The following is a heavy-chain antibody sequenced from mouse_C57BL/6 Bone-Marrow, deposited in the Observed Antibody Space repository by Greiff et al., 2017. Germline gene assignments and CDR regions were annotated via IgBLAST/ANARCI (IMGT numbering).Heavy chain of an antibody. CDR2: IRNKANGYTT. V-gene: IGHV7-3*01. CDR3: ARYSFSFDY. J-gene: IGHJ2*01. Sequence: EVQLVESGGGLVQPGGSLSLSCAASGFTFTDYYMSWVRQPPGKALEWLGFIRNKANGYTTEYSASVKGRFTISRDNSQSILYLQMNALRAEDSATYYCARYSFSFDYWGQGTTLTVSS. CDR1: GFTFTDYY.